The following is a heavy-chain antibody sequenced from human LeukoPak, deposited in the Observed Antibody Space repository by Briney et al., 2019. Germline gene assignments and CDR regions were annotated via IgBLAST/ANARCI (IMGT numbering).Heavy chain of an antibody. CDR2: INPNSGGT. Sequence: GASVKVSCKASGYTFTGYYMHWVRQAPGQGLEWMGWINPNSGGTNYALKFQGWVTMTRDTSISTAYMELSRLRSDDTAVYYCARGRSYGMDVWGQGTTVTVSS. J-gene: IGHJ6*02. CDR3: ARGRSYGMDV. CDR1: GYTFTGYY. V-gene: IGHV1-2*04.